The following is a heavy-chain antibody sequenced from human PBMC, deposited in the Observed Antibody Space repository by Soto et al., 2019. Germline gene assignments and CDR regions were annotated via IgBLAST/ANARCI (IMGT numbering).Heavy chain of an antibody. CDR1: GFTFSSHE. D-gene: IGHD3-3*01. V-gene: IGHV3-48*03. CDR3: ARDRPLIFAVPAYRMDV. CDR2: ISESGGTT. Sequence: EVQLVEAGGGLVQPGGSLSLSCVVSGFTFSSHEMNWVRQAPGKGPEWVSKISESGGTTSYADSVKGRFTISRDNARDSLYLHMDSLIAEVTAVYYCARDRPLIFAVPAYRMDVWGQGTTGSVSS. J-gene: IGHJ6*02.